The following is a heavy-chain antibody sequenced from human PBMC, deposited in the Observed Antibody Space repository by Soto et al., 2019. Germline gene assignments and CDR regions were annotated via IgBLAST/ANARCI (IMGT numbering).Heavy chain of an antibody. J-gene: IGHJ6*02. Sequence: GGSLRLSCAASGFTFSSYAMSWVRQAPGKGLEWVSAISGSGGSTYYADSVKGRFTISRDNSKNTLYLQMNSLGAEDTAVYYCAKAIGCSSTSCYLAFYYYYYGMDVWGQGTTVTVSS. CDR1: GFTFSSYA. CDR2: ISGSGGST. V-gene: IGHV3-23*01. CDR3: AKAIGCSSTSCYLAFYYYYYGMDV. D-gene: IGHD2-2*01.